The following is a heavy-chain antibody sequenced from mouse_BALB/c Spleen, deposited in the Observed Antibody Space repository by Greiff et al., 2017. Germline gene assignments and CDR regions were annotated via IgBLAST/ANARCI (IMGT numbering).Heavy chain of an antibody. J-gene: IGHJ3*01. D-gene: IGHD2-12*01. V-gene: IGHV1-4*01. CDR2: INPSSGYT. Sequence: QVQLKESGAELARPGASVKMSCKASGYTFTSYTMHWVKQRPGQGLEWIGYINPSSGYTNYNQKFKDKATLTADKSSSTAYMQLSSLTSEDSAVYYCARGDEDDGLAYWGQGTVVTGAA. CDR1: GYTFTSYT. CDR3: ARGDEDDGLAY.